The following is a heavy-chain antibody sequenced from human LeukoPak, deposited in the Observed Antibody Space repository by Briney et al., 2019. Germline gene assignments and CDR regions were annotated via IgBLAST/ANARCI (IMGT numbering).Heavy chain of an antibody. Sequence: ASVKVSCEASGYTFTGYYMHWVRQAPGQGLEWMGRINPNSGGTNYAQKFQGRVTMTRDTSISTAYMELSRLRSDDTAVYYCAREDVVAADFDYWGQGTLVTVSS. V-gene: IGHV1-2*06. D-gene: IGHD2-15*01. CDR2: INPNSGGT. CDR3: AREDVVAADFDY. J-gene: IGHJ4*02. CDR1: GYTFTGYY.